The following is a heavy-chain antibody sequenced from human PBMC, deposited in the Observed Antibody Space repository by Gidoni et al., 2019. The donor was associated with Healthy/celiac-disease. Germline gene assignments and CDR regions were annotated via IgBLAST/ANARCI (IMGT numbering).Heavy chain of an antibody. J-gene: IGHJ5*02. CDR1: GGSISSYY. V-gene: IGHV4-59*01. CDR3: ARVDYYDSSLIQP. Sequence: QVQLQESGPGLVKPSETLSLTCTVSGGSISSYYWSWIRQPPGKGLEWIGYIYYSGSTNYNPSLKSRVTISVDTSKNQFSLKLSSVTAADTAVYYCARVDYYDSSLIQPWGQGTLVTVSS. D-gene: IGHD3-22*01. CDR2: IYYSGST.